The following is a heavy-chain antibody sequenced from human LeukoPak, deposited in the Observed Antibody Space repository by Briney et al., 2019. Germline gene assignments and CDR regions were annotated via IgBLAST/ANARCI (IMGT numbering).Heavy chain of an antibody. V-gene: IGHV3-49*03. CDR2: IRSKAYGGTT. CDR1: GFTFGDYA. J-gene: IGHJ4*02. Sequence: PGGSLRLSCTASGFTFGDYAMSWFRQAPGKGLEWVGFIRSKAYGGTTEYAASVKGRFTISRDDSKSIAYLQMNSLKTEDTAVYYCTRDTQHTGYSSGQSWGQGTLVTVSS. D-gene: IGHD6-19*01. CDR3: TRDTQHTGYSSGQS.